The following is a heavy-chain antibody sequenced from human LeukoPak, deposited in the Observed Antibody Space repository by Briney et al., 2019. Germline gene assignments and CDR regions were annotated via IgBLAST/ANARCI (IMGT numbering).Heavy chain of an antibody. CDR3: ARLLTSAAGTINWFDP. Sequence: GESLKISCKGSGYSFTSYWIGWVRQMPGKGLEWMGIIYPGDSDTRYSPSFQGQVTISADKPISTAYLQWSSLKASDTAMYYCARLLTSAAGTINWFDPWGQGTLVTVSS. J-gene: IGHJ5*02. V-gene: IGHV5-51*01. CDR1: GYSFTSYW. D-gene: IGHD6-13*01. CDR2: IYPGDSDT.